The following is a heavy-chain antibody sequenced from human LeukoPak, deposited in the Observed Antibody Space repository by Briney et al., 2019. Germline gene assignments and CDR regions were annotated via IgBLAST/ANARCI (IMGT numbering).Heavy chain of an antibody. CDR1: GFTFSSYD. CDR3: AKGLYYYDSSGYPPDY. J-gene: IGHJ4*02. CDR2: ISYDGSNK. Sequence: GGSLRLSCAASGFTFSSYDMHWVRQAPGKGLEWVAVISYDGSNKYCADSVKGRFTISRDNSKNTLHLQMNSLRAEDTAVYYCAKGLYYYDSSGYPPDYWGQGTLVTVSS. D-gene: IGHD3-22*01. V-gene: IGHV3-30*18.